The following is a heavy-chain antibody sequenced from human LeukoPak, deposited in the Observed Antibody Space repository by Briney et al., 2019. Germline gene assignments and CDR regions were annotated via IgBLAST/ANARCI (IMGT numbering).Heavy chain of an antibody. CDR3: ARDTLSGRYWATRTNFDY. CDR1: GFTFDDYA. CDR2: ISGDGGST. J-gene: IGHJ4*02. V-gene: IGHV3-43*02. Sequence: GGSLRLSCAASGFTFDDYAMHWVRQAPGKGLEWVSLISGDGGSTYYADFVKGRFTISRDNSKNSLYLQMSSLRTEDTALYYCARDTLSGRYWATRTNFDYWGQGTLVTVSS. D-gene: IGHD1-26*01.